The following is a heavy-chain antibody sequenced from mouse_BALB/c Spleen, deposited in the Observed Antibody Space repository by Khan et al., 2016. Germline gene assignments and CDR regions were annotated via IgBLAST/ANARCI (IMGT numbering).Heavy chain of an antibody. J-gene: IGHJ4*01. CDR3: ARIPLYYGSSLYAVDY. Sequence: QVQLQQSGPGLVQPSQSLSITCTVSGFSLSSYGIHWVRQSPGKGLEWLGVIWSGGATDYKAAFISRLSISKDNYKSQVFLQMNSLQGNDTAIYYCARIPLYYGSSLYAVDYWGQGTSVTVSS. V-gene: IGHV2-2*02. CDR2: IWSGGAT. D-gene: IGHD1-1*01. CDR1: GFSLSSYG.